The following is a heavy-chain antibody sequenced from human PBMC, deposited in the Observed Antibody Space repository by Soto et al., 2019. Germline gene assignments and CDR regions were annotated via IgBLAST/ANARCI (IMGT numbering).Heavy chain of an antibody. CDR2: IWYDGSNK. J-gene: IGHJ6*03. CDR1: GFTFSSYG. V-gene: IGHV3-33*01. D-gene: IGHD1-26*01. Sequence: GGSLRLSCAASGFTFSSYGMHWVRQAPGKGLEWVAVIWYDGSNKYYADSVKCRFTISRDNSKNTLYLQMNSLRAEDTAVYYCAATTEGFTRPHYMDVWGKGTTVTVSS. CDR3: AATTEGFTRPHYMDV.